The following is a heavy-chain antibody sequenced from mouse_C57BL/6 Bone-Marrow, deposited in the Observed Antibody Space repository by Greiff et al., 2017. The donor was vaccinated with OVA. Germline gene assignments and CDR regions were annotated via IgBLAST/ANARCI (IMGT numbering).Heavy chain of an antibody. Sequence: QVQLQQPGAELVKPGASVKLSCKASGYTFTSYWMHWVKQRPGQGLEWIGMIHPNSGSTNYNEKFKSKATLTVDKSSSTAYMQLSSLTSEDSAVYYCAVDVGYYGWYVDVWGTGTTVTVSS. CDR3: AVDVGYYGWYVDV. J-gene: IGHJ1*03. CDR1: GYTFTSYW. D-gene: IGHD2-3*01. V-gene: IGHV1-64*01. CDR2: IHPNSGST.